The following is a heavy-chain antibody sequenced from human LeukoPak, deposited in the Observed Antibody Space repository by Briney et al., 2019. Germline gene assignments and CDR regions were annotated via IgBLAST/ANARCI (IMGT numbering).Heavy chain of an antibody. V-gene: IGHV1-24*01. CDR3: ATAAPPRPTPGYSYGYGLSGRGDVVDP. J-gene: IGHJ5*02. Sequence: ASVKVSCKVSGYTLTELSIHWVRQAPGKGLEWMGGFDAEDGETIYAQKFQGRVTMTKDTSTDTAYMELSSLRSEDTAVYYCATAAPPRPTPGYSYGYGLSGRGDVVDPWGQGALVTVCS. CDR2: FDAEDGET. CDR1: GYTLTELS. D-gene: IGHD5-18*01.